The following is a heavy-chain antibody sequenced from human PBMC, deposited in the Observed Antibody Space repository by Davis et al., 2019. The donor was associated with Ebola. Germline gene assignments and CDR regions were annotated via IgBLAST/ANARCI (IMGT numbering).Heavy chain of an antibody. CDR3: ARGGGRYYDSSGYVFDI. D-gene: IGHD3-22*01. CDR1: GYRFTSYY. J-gene: IGHJ3*02. V-gene: IGHV1-46*01. CDR2: INPITGGT. Sequence: ASVKVSCKASGYRFTSYYMHWVRQAPGQGLEWMGIINPITGGTSYAQNFQVRVNMTRDTSTSTVYMELSSLRSEDPAVYYCARGGGRYYDSSGYVFDIWGQGTMVKVSS.